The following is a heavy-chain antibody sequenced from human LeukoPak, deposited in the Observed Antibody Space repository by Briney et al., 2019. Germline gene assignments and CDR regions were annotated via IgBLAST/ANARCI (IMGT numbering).Heavy chain of an antibody. V-gene: IGHV3-23*01. D-gene: IGHD1-26*01. Sequence: GGSLRLSCAASGFTFSSYAMSWVRQAPGKGLEWVSAISGSGDRTYYADSVKGRFTISRDISKNTLYLQMNSLRAEDTAVYYCAKDGGSYSEYYFDYWGQGTLVTVSS. J-gene: IGHJ4*02. CDR2: ISGSGDRT. CDR1: GFTFSSYA. CDR3: AKDGGSYSEYYFDY.